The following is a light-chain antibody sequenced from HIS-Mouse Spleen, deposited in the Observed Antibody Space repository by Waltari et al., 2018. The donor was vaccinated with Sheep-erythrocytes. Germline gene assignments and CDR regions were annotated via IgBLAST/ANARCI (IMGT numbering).Light chain of an antibody. CDR3: CSYAGSYTYV. J-gene: IGLJ1*01. CDR2: DVS. CDR1: SSAVGGHNY. Sequence: QSAMTQPRSVSGSPGQSVTISCTGTSSAVGGHNYVSWYQQHPGKAPKLMIYDVSKRPSGVPDRFSGSKSGNTASLTISGLQAEDEADYYCCSYAGSYTYVFGTGTKVTVL. V-gene: IGLV2-11*01.